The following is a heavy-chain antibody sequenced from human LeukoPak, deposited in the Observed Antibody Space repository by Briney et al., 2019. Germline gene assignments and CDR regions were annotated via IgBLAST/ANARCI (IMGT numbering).Heavy chain of an antibody. CDR1: GFTFSSSW. J-gene: IGHJ4*02. D-gene: IGHD3-10*01. CDR2: ISGDGSIT. Sequence: GGSLRLSCAASGFTFSSSWMHWVRQVPGKRLLWISRISGDGSITTYADSVKGRFTISRDNAQNTLYLQMNSLRAEDTAMYYCARGGSPFYWGQGSLVTVSS. CDR3: ARGGSPFY. V-gene: IGHV3-74*01.